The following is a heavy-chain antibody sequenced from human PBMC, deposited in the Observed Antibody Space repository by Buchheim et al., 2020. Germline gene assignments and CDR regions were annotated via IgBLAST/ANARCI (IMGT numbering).Heavy chain of an antibody. CDR2: IYPGDSVT. Sequence: EVQLVQSGAEVKKPGESLKISCKGSGYSFTNYWIGWVRQMPGKGLEWLGIIYPGDSVTRYGPSFQGQVTISADKSIRPPYPQWSSLKASDTAMYYCVRRLPREGYFGYWEQGTL. J-gene: IGHJ4*02. V-gene: IGHV5-51*01. CDR1: GYSFTNYW. CDR3: VRRLPREGYFGY. D-gene: IGHD2-15*01.